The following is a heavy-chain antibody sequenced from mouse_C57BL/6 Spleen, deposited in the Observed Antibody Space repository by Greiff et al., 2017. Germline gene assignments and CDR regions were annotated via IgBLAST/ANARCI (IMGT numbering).Heavy chain of an antibody. V-gene: IGHV1-80*01. CDR2: IYPGDGDT. D-gene: IGHD2-5*01. Sequence: QVQLQQSGAELVQPGASVKISCKASGYAFSSYWMNWVKQRPGKGLEWIGQIYPGDGDTNYNGKFKGKATLTADKSSSTAYMQLSSLTSEDSAVYFCAREETYYRNYVGFAYWGQGTLVTVSA. CDR3: AREETYYRNYVGFAY. J-gene: IGHJ3*01. CDR1: GYAFSSYW.